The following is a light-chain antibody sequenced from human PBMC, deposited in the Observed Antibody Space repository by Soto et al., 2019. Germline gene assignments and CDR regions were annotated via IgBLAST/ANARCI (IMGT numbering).Light chain of an antibody. Sequence: EILMAQSPGTLSVSPGETATLSCRASQSVSSKLAWYQQKPGQSPRLLIYGTSIRATGIPATFSGSGSGTEFTLSISNLQSEDFGVYYCQQYSNCPPFSFAHGTQL. CDR3: QQYSNCPPFS. J-gene: IGKJ5*01. CDR1: QSVSSK. V-gene: IGKV3-15*01. CDR2: GTS.